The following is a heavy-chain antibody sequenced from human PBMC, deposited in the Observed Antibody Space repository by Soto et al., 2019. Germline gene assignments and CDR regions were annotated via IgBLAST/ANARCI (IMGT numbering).Heavy chain of an antibody. Sequence: ASVKVSCKASGYTFSSHDINWVRLATGQGLEWMGWMNPNSGNTGYAQKFQGRVTMTRNTSISTAYMELSSLRSEDTAVYYCARSRLGYFDYWGQGSLVTVSS. CDR2: MNPNSGNT. CDR1: GYTFSSHD. V-gene: IGHV1-8*01. J-gene: IGHJ4*02. D-gene: IGHD3-9*01. CDR3: ARSRLGYFDY.